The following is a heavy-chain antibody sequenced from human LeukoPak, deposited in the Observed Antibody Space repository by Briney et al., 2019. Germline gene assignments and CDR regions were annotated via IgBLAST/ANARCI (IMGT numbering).Heavy chain of an antibody. D-gene: IGHD6-13*01. Sequence: GGSLRLSRAASGFTFSSYAMSWVRQAPGHGLEWVSAISGSGGSTYYADSVKGRFTISRDNSKNTLYLQMNSLRAEDTAVYYCAKAHFPLYSSSCEYWGQGTLVTVSS. CDR3: AKAHFPLYSSSCEY. CDR2: ISGSGGST. CDR1: GFTFSSYA. J-gene: IGHJ4*02. V-gene: IGHV3-23*01.